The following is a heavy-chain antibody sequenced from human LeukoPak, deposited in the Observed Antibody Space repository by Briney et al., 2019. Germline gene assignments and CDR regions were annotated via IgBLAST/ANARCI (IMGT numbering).Heavy chain of an antibody. D-gene: IGHD6-19*01. J-gene: IGHJ4*02. Sequence: KPSETLSLTCAVYGVSSSGYYWSWIRQPPGKGLEWIGGIHHSGSTNYNPSLKSRVTISVDTSKNQFSLKLSSVTAADTAVYYCATMEGVAVAGTSIDPADYWGQGTLVTVSS. CDR1: GVSSSGYY. V-gene: IGHV4-34*01. CDR2: IHHSGST. CDR3: ATMEGVAVAGTSIDPADY.